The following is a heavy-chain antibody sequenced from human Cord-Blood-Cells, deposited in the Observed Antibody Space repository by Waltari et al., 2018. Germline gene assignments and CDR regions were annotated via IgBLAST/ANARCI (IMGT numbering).Heavy chain of an antibody. J-gene: IGHJ3*02. V-gene: IGHV4-39*01. CDR3: ARPYDFWRAGNAFDI. CDR2: IYYSGST. CDR1: GGSISSSSYY. Sequence: QLQLQESGPGLVKPSETLSLTCTVPGGSISSSSYYWGWIRPPPGKGLEWIGSIYYSGSTYYNPSLKSRVTISVDTSKNQFSLKLSSVTAADTAVYYCARPYDFWRAGNAFDIWGQGTMVTVSS. D-gene: IGHD3-3*01.